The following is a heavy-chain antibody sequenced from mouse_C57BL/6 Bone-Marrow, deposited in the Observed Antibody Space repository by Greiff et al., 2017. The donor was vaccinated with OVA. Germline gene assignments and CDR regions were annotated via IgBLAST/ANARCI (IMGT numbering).Heavy chain of an antibody. CDR1: GFNIKNTY. J-gene: IGHJ4*01. D-gene: IGHD2-4*01. CDR2: IDPANGNT. V-gene: IGHV14-3*01. Sequence: VQLKQSVAELVRPGASVKLSCTASGFNIKNTYMHWVKQRPEQGLEWIGRIDPANGNTKYAPKFQGTATITADTSSNTAYLQLSSLTSEDTAIYYCARNDYDSYYAMDYWGQGTSVTVSS. CDR3: ARNDYDSYYAMDY.